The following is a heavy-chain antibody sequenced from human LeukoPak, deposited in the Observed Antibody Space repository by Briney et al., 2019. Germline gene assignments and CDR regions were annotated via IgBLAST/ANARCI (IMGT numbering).Heavy chain of an antibody. Sequence: ASVKVSCKASGYTFTGYYMHWVRQAPGQGLEWMGWINPNSGGTNYAQKFQGRVTMTRDTSISTAYVELISLRSEDTAVYYCAREGEGVLLWFGELSDGFDYWGQGTLVTVSS. CDR3: AREGEGVLLWFGELSDGFDY. CDR1: GYTFTGYY. J-gene: IGHJ4*02. V-gene: IGHV1-2*02. CDR2: INPNSGGT. D-gene: IGHD3-10*01.